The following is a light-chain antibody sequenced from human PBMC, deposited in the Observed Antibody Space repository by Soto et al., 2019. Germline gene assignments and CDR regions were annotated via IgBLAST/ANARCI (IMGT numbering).Light chain of an antibody. CDR2: DAS. CDR3: QQYENLPT. Sequence: DIRMTQSASSLSASVGDRFTITFQSSQNINNYLNWYQQRPGRAPKLLIYDASNLEAGVPSRFRGSGSGTDFTFTISRLQPEDIATYYCQQYENLPTFGQGTRLEIK. V-gene: IGKV1-33*01. J-gene: IGKJ5*01. CDR1: QNINNY.